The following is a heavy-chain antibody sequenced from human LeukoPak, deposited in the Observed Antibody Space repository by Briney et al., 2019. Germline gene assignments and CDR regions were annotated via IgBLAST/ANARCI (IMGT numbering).Heavy chain of an antibody. Sequence: PSETLSLTCAVSGYSISSGYYWGWIRQPPGKGLEWIGSIYHSGSTYYNPSLKSRVTISVDTSKNQFSLKLSSVTAADTAVYYCATREYSSSWYLKSNWFDPWGQGTLVTVSS. J-gene: IGHJ5*02. D-gene: IGHD6-13*01. CDR3: ATREYSSSWYLKSNWFDP. CDR1: GYSISSGYY. CDR2: IYHSGST. V-gene: IGHV4-38-2*01.